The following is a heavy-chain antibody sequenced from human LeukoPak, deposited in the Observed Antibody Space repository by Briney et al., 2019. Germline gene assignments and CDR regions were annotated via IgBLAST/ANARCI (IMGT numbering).Heavy chain of an antibody. CDR2: ISHDGTTT. Sequence: PGGSLRLSCAASGFTFSAYAMHWVRQAPGKGLEWVAVISHDGTTTFYADSVKGRFTISRDNSKNTLDLQMDSLRAEDTAVYFCAKEPNAYSSGWYFQDWGQGALVTVSS. D-gene: IGHD6-25*01. CDR1: GFTFSAYA. V-gene: IGHV3-30*18. J-gene: IGHJ1*01. CDR3: AKEPNAYSSGWYFQD.